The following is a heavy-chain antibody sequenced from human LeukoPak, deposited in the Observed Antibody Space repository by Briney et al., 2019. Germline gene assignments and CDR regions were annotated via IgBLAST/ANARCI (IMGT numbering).Heavy chain of an antibody. CDR2: IYSGGST. D-gene: IGHD3-10*01. J-gene: IGHJ4*02. CDR3: ARAKPKNMVRGLIMRRESRYYFDY. V-gene: IGHV3-53*01. Sequence: GGSLRLSCAASGFTFSSYWMSWVRQAPGKGLEWVSVIYSGGSTYYADSVKGRFTISRDNSKSTLYIQMNSLRAEDTAVYYCARAKPKNMVRGLIMRRESRYYFDYWGQGTLVTVSS. CDR1: GFTFSSYW.